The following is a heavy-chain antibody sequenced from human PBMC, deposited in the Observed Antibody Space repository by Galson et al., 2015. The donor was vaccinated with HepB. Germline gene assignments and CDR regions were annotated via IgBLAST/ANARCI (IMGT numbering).Heavy chain of an antibody. D-gene: IGHD1-26*01. V-gene: IGHV3-7*03. Sequence: SLRLSCAASGFTFSSYWMSWVRQAPGKGLEWVANIKQDGSEKYYVDSVKGRFTISRDNAKNSLYLQMNSLRAEDTAVYYCARECGSYWGVFDYWGQGTLVTVSS. CDR1: GFTFSSYW. CDR3: ARECGSYWGVFDY. J-gene: IGHJ4*02. CDR2: IKQDGSEK.